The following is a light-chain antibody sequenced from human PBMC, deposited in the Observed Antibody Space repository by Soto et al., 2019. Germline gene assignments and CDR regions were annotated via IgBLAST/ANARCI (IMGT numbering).Light chain of an antibody. V-gene: IGKV3-20*01. CDR2: GAS. CDR1: QSVSNNY. CDR3: QQYGSSGT. Sequence: IGLTKSPGTLSLSPGERATLSCRASQSVSNNYLAWYQQKPGQAPGLLIYGASNRATGIPDRFSGSGSGTDFTLTISRLEPEDFAVYYCQQYGSSGTFGQGTKVDIK. J-gene: IGKJ1*01.